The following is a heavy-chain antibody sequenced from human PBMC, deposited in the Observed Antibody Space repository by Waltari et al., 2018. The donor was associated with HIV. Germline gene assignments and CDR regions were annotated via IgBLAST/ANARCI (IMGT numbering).Heavy chain of an antibody. CDR2: IYHSGST. CDR1: GYSISSGYY. CDR3: ASAFIEYFDY. Sequence: QVQLQESGPGLVKPSETLSLTCAVSGYSISSGYYWGWIRQPPGKGLEWIGSIYHSGSTYYNPSLKIRVTISVDTSKNQFTLKLSSVTAADTAVYYCASAFIEYFDYWGQGTLVTVSS. D-gene: IGHD3-16*02. J-gene: IGHJ4*02. V-gene: IGHV4-38-2*01.